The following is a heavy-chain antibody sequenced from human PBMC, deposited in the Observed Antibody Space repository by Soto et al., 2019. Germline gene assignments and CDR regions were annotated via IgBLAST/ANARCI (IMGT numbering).Heavy chain of an antibody. J-gene: IGHJ4*02. CDR1: GFTFSSYS. CDR2: ISSSSSYI. D-gene: IGHD6-19*01. Sequence: GGSLRLSCAASGFTFSSYSMNWVRQAPGKGLEWVSSISSSSSYIYYADSVKGRFTISRDNAKNSLYLQMNSLRAEDTAVYYCARGVYSSGPNLNFDYWGQGTLVTVSS. CDR3: ARGVYSSGPNLNFDY. V-gene: IGHV3-21*01.